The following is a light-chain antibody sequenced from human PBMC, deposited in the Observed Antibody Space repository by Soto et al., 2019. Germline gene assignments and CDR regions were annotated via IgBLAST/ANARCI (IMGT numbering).Light chain of an antibody. CDR2: AAS. CDR3: QQSYSTPPT. Sequence: DIQMTQSPSSLSASVGDRVTITCRASQSISSYLNGYQQKPGKAPKLLIYAASSLQSGVPSRFSGSGSGTEFTLTISSLQPEDFATYYCQQSYSTPPTFGQGTKLEIK. V-gene: IGKV1-39*01. J-gene: IGKJ2*01. CDR1: QSISSY.